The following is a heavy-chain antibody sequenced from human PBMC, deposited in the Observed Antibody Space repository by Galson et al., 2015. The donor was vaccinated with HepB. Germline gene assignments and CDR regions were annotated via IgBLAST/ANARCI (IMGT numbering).Heavy chain of an antibody. D-gene: IGHD3-10*01. Sequence: SLRLSCAASGFTFSSYSMNWVRQAPGKGLEWVSSISSSSSYIYYADSVKGRFTISRDNAKNSLYLQMNSLRAEDTAVYYCARDTGAGGHYYMDVWGKGTTVTVSS. CDR2: ISSSSSYI. CDR1: GFTFSSYS. V-gene: IGHV3-21*01. J-gene: IGHJ6*03. CDR3: ARDTGAGGHYYMDV.